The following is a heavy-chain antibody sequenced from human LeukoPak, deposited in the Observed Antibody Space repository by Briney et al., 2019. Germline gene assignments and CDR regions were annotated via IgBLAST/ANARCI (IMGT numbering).Heavy chain of an antibody. Sequence: GESLKISCKGSGYSFTTYWISWVRQMPGKGLEWMGKIDPSDSYTKYSPSFQGHVTISTDKSISTAYLQWSSLKASDTAMYYCARHGDYYDTSGYYNDYWGQGTLVTVSS. J-gene: IGHJ4*02. CDR1: GYSFTTYW. CDR3: ARHGDYYDTSGYYNDY. V-gene: IGHV5-10-1*01. D-gene: IGHD3-22*01. CDR2: IDPSDSYT.